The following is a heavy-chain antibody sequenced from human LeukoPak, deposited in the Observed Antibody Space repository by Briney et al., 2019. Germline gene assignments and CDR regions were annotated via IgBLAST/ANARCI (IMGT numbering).Heavy chain of an antibody. CDR1: GGSFSGYY. Sequence: SETLSLTCAVYGGSFSGYYWSWIRQPPGKGLEWIGEINHRGSTNYNPSLKSRVTISVDTSKNQFSLKLSSVTAADTAVYYCARGGQLNIVVVPAAKRGFDYWGQGTLVTVFS. CDR2: INHRGST. J-gene: IGHJ4*02. D-gene: IGHD2-2*01. CDR3: ARGGQLNIVVVPAAKRGFDY. V-gene: IGHV4-34*01.